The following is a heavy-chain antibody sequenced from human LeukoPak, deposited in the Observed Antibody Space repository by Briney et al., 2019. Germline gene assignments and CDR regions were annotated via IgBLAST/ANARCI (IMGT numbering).Heavy chain of an antibody. CDR2: INPNSGGT. Sequence: GASVKVSCKASGYIFTDYYMHWVRQAPGQGLEWMGWINPNSGGTNYAQKFQGRVTMTRDTSISTAYMELSRLRSDDTAVYYCARDGLEWLFSGDWVGYYYYMDVWGKGTTVTVSS. CDR1: GYIFTDYY. D-gene: IGHD3-3*01. CDR3: ARDGLEWLFSGDWVGYYYYMDV. J-gene: IGHJ6*03. V-gene: IGHV1-2*02.